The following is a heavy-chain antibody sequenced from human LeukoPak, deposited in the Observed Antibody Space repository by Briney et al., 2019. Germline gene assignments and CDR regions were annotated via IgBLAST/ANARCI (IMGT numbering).Heavy chain of an antibody. CDR1: GFTFSSYA. CDR3: ARDTISCSGGTCYENWFDP. J-gene: IGHJ5*02. Sequence: GGSLRLSCAASGFTFSSYAMSWVRQAPGKGLEWVSAISGSGGSTYYADSVKGRFTISRDNSKNTLYLQMSSLRADDTAVYYCARDTISCSGGTCYENWFDPWGQGTLVTVSS. D-gene: IGHD2-15*01. CDR2: ISGSGGST. V-gene: IGHV3-23*01.